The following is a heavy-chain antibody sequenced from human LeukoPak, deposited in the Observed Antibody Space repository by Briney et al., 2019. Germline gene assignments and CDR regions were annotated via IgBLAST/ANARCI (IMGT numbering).Heavy chain of an antibody. Sequence: GGSLRLSCAASGFTFSSYSMNWFRQAPGKGLEWVSSISSSSSYIYYADSVKGRFTISRDNAKNSLYLQMNSLRAEDTAVYYCARETYSGYEIDYWGQGTLVTVSS. V-gene: IGHV3-21*01. D-gene: IGHD5-12*01. CDR1: GFTFSSYS. CDR2: ISSSSSYI. CDR3: ARETYSGYEIDY. J-gene: IGHJ4*02.